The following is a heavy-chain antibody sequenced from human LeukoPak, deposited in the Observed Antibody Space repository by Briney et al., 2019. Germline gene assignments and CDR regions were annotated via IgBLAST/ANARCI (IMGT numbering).Heavy chain of an antibody. CDR1: GGSFSGYY. J-gene: IGHJ6*02. D-gene: IGHD6-6*01. CDR2: INHSGST. Sequence: SETLSLTCAVYGGSFSGYYWSWIRQPPGKGLEWIGEINHSGSTNYNPSLKSRVTISVDTSKNQFSLKLSSVTAADTAVYYCASLARSSSSGRHYYYYGMDVWGQGTTVTVSS. V-gene: IGHV4-34*01. CDR3: ASLARSSSSGRHYYYYGMDV.